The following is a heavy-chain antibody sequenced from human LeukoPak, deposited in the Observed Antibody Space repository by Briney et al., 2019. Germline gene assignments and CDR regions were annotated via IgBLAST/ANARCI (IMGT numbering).Heavy chain of an antibody. CDR1: GGSISSYY. CDR2: IYYSGST. J-gene: IGHJ5*02. CDR3: ARRMIHDWFDP. V-gene: IGHV4-59*08. D-gene: IGHD3-22*01. Sequence: SETLSLTCTVSGGSISSYYWSWIRQPPGKGLELIGYIYYSGSTNYNPSLKSRVTISVDTSKNQFSLKLSSATAAGTAVYYCARRMIHDWFDPWGQGTLVTVSS.